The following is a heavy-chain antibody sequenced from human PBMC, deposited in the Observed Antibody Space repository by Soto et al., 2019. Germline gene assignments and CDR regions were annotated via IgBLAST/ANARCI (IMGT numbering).Heavy chain of an antibody. Sequence: QVQLVQSGAEVKKPGSSVKVSCKASGGTFSSYAISWVRQAPGQGLEWMGGIIPLFGTANYAQKFQGRVTITADESTSTAYMELSSLRSEDTAVYYCVRDLRRGDGFDYWGQGTLVTVSS. J-gene: IGHJ4*02. CDR2: IIPLFGTA. D-gene: IGHD4-17*01. CDR1: GGTFSSYA. V-gene: IGHV1-69*12. CDR3: VRDLRRGDGFDY.